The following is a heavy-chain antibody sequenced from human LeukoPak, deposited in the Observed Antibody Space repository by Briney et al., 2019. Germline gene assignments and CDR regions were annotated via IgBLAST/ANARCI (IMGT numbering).Heavy chain of an antibody. CDR3: ARDETGVGSGGIDF. D-gene: IGHD2-8*02. J-gene: IGHJ4*02. V-gene: IGHV3-48*02. Sequence: GGSLRLSCAASGFIFSDYSMNGVRQTPGKGLEWVAYISSGGSTIYYADSVRGRFTISRDSARNSLYLQMNSLGDEDTAVYYCARDETGVGSGGIDFWGQGTLVTVSS. CDR1: GFIFSDYS. CDR2: ISSGGSTI.